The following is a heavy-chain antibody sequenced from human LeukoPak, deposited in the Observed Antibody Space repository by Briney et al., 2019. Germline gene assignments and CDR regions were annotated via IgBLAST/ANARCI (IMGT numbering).Heavy chain of an antibody. Sequence: GRSLRLSCAASGFTFDDYGMSWVRQAPGKGLEWVSGINWNGGSTGYADSVKGRFTISRDNSKNTLYLQMNSLRAEDTAVYYCAKDPRSYGIVDYWGXGTLVTVSS. CDR2: INWNGGST. CDR3: AKDPRSYGIVDY. CDR1: GFTFDDYG. V-gene: IGHV3-20*04. J-gene: IGHJ4*01. D-gene: IGHD1-26*01.